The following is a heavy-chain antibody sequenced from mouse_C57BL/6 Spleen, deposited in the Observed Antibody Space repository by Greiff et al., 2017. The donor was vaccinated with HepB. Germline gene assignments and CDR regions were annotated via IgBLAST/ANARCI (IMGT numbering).Heavy chain of an antibody. CDR1: GFTFSNYW. CDR3: TSFYYYGSSYYWYFDV. J-gene: IGHJ1*03. D-gene: IGHD1-1*01. V-gene: IGHV6-3*01. Sequence: EVKVVESGGGLVQPGGSMKLSCVASGFTFSNYWMNWVRQSPEKGLEWVAQIRLKSDNYATHYAESVKGRFTISRDDSKSSVYLQMNNLRAEDTGIYYCTSFYYYGSSYYWYFDVWGTGTTVTVSS. CDR2: IRLKSDNYAT.